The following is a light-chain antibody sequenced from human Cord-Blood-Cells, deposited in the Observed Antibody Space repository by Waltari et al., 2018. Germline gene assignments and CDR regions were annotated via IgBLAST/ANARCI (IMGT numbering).Light chain of an antibody. V-gene: IGLV2-8*01. CDR2: EVS. CDR1: SSDVGGYNY. CDR3: SSYAGSNNFEKV. J-gene: IGLJ3*02. Sequence: QSALTQPPSASGSPGQSVTISCTGTSSDVGGYNYVSWYQQHPGKAPKLMIYEVSKRPSGVPDRFSGSKSGNTASLTVSGLQAEDEADYYGSSYAGSNNFEKVFGGGTKLTVL.